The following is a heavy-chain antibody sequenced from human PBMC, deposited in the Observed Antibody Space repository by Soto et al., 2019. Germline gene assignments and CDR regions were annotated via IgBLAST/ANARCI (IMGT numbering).Heavy chain of an antibody. CDR1: GITLSNAW. CDR3: TTTRPGTNVFDI. J-gene: IGHJ3*02. CDR2: IRSKSDGGTT. D-gene: IGHD6-13*01. V-gene: IGHV3-15*01. Sequence: GGSLRISCAASGITLSNAWMNWVRQTPGKGLEWVGRIRSKSDGGTTEYAAPVEGRFTFSRDDSKNTLFLQMSGLKAEDTGVYYCTTTRPGTNVFDIGGQGTMVTVSS.